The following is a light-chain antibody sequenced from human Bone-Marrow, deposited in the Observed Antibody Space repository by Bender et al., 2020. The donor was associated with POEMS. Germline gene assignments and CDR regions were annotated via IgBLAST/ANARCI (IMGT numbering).Light chain of an antibody. J-gene: IGLJ3*02. CDR2: YDD. V-gene: IGLV1-36*01. CDR1: SSNIGNHG. Sequence: QSVVTHPPSLSEAPRQRVTISCSGSSSNIGNHGVNWYQQLPGEAPKLLSYYDDLLTPGVSDRFSGSKSDTSATLDIAGLQVGDEADYCCATWESVQSIGVFGGGTRLTVL. CDR3: ATWESVQSIGV.